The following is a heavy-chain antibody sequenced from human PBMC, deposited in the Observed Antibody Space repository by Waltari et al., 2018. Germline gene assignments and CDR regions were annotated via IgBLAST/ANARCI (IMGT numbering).Heavy chain of an antibody. D-gene: IGHD3-3*01. CDR3: ARALANDYDFWSGYYTAYYYYGMDV. V-gene: IGHV6-1*01. CDR1: GDRIPSTSSA. Sequence: QVQLPQSGPGLVKPSQTLSLTCAISGDRIPSTSSAWHWSRQSPSRARALVGRTYYRSKWYNDYAVSVKSRITINPDTSKNQFSLQLNSVTPEDTAVYYCARALANDYDFWSGYYTAYYYYGMDVWGQGTTVTVSS. CDR2: TYYRSKWYN. J-gene: IGHJ6*02.